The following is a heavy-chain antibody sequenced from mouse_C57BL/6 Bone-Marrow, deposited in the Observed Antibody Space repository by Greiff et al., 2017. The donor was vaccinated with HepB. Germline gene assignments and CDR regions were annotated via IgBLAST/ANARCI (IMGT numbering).Heavy chain of an antibody. CDR1: GYTFTSYW. Sequence: QVQLQQPGAELVMPGASVKLSCKASGYTFTSYWMHWVKQRPGQGLEWIGEIDPSDSYTNYNQKFKGKSTLTVDKSSSTAYMQLSSLTSEDSAVYYCTYYSNYWYFDVWGTGTTVTVSS. CDR3: TYYSNYWYFDV. J-gene: IGHJ1*03. CDR2: IDPSDSYT. D-gene: IGHD2-5*01. V-gene: IGHV1-69*01.